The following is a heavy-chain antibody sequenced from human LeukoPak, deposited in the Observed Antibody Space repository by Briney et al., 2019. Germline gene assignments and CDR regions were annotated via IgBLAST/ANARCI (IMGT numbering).Heavy chain of an antibody. V-gene: IGHV3-23*01. D-gene: IGHD2-2*02. Sequence: GGSLRLSCAASGFTFSSYAMSWVRQAPGKGLEWVSAISGSGGSTYYADSVKGRFIISRDNSKNTLYLQMNSLRAEDTAVYYCAKRAHGYQLLYELWFDPWGQGTLVTVSS. CDR1: GFTFSSYA. J-gene: IGHJ5*02. CDR3: AKRAHGYQLLYELWFDP. CDR2: ISGSGGST.